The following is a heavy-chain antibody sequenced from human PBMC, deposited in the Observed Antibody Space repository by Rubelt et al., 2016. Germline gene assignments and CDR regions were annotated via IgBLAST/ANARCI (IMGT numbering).Heavy chain of an antibody. Sequence: EVQLVESGGGLIQPGGSLRLSCAASGFTVSSNYMSWVRQAPGKGLEWVSVIYSGGGTYYADSVKGRFTISRDKSKNTLYLQMNSLRAEDTAVYYCARDLDSSGWFMFDYWGQGTLVTVSS. D-gene: IGHD6-19*01. J-gene: IGHJ4*02. CDR3: ARDLDSSGWFMFDY. CDR1: GFTVSSNY. CDR2: IYSGGGT. V-gene: IGHV3-53*01.